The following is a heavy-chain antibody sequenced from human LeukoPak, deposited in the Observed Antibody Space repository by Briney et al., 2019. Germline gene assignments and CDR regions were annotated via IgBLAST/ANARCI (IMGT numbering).Heavy chain of an antibody. CDR2: IYYSGST. V-gene: IGHV4-61*01. D-gene: IGHD5-18*01. CDR1: GGSVSSGSYY. CDR3: ARTGGYSYGFLDY. J-gene: IGHJ4*02. Sequence: SETLSLTCTVSGGSVSSGSYYWSWIRQPPGKGLEWIGYIYYSGSTNYNPTLKSRVTISVDTSKSQFTLKLSSVTAADTAVYYCARTGGYSYGFLDYWGQGTLVTVSS.